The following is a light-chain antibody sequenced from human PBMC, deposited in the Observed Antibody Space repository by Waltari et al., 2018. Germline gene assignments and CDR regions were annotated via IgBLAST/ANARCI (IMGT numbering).Light chain of an antibody. V-gene: IGKV3-15*01. Sequence: ETVMTQSPVTLSVSPGERATLSCRASQSIGTNLAWYQQKPGQAPRPLIFAASTRASGVPARFSGSGSGTEFTLTISSLQAEDFAVYYCQQYNNWPTYAFGQGTKLEI. CDR2: AAS. CDR3: QQYNNWPTYA. J-gene: IGKJ2*01. CDR1: QSIGTN.